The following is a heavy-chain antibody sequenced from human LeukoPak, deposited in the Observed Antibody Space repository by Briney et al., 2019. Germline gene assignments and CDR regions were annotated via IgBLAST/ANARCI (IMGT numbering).Heavy chain of an antibody. D-gene: IGHD2-2*02. J-gene: IGHJ4*02. CDR3: ARVEGYCSSTSCYTNDY. V-gene: IGHV3-7*01. Sequence: GGSLRLSCAASGFTFSSYWMSWVRQAPGKGLEWVATIKQDGSEKYYVDSVKGRFTISRDNAKNSLYLQMNSLRAEDTAVYYCARVEGYCSSTSCYTNDYWGQGTLVTVSS. CDR1: GFTFSSYW. CDR2: IKQDGSEK.